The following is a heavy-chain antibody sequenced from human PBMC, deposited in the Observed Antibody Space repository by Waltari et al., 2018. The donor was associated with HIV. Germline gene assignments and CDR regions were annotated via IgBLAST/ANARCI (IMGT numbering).Heavy chain of an antibody. V-gene: IGHV4-34*01. J-gene: IGHJ6*02. CDR2: INHRGTS. CDR3: ARGPFYYDLGGAALVRSDYSYYYGLDA. CDR1: RATFTGYY. D-gene: IGHD3-16*01. Sequence: QVQLQERGAGQVKPTETLSLTCALHRATFTGYYWSWLRQTPGKGLAWIGEINHRGTSNYNPSLKSRVTMSIDTSKNQFSLKLTSVTAADTAVYYCARGPFYYDLGGAALVRSDYSYYYGLDAWGQGTTVTVS.